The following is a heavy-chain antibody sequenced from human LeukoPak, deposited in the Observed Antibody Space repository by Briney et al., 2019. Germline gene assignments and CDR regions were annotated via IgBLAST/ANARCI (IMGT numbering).Heavy chain of an antibody. CDR2: IGAYNGNT. CDR1: VYTFTSYA. V-gene: IGHV1-18*01. D-gene: IGHD6-13*01. CDR3: ARDELAAAGNKYFYYGMDV. J-gene: IGHJ6*02. Sequence: ASQKVSCKASVYTFTSYAISWVRQAPGQGLEWMGWIGAYNGNTNYAQKLEGRVTMTTDTSASTAYMELRSLRSDDTAVYYCARDELAAAGNKYFYYGMDVWGQGTTVTVSS.